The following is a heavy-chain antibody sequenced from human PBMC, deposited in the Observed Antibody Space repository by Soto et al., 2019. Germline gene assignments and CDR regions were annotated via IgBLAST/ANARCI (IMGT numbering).Heavy chain of an antibody. CDR2: IIPLFGTG. J-gene: IGHJ5*02. CDR1: GVTSSTHT. CDR3: ASGSAMGADH. V-gene: IGHV1-69*06. D-gene: IGHD5-18*01. Sequence: SLKVSCKASGVTSSTHTITWVRQAPGQGLEWMGGIIPLFGTGHKAQKFQGRITIIADKSTSTAYMELSSLRSEDTAVYFCASGSAMGADHWGQGTLVTVSS.